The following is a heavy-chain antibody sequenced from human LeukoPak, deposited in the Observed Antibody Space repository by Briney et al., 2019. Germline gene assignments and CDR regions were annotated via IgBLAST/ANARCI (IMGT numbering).Heavy chain of an antibody. Sequence: PGGSLRLSCAASGFTFSSYSMNWVRQAPGRGLEWVSSISSSSSYIYYADSVKGRFTISRDNAKNSLYLQMNSLRAEDTAVYYCARDLDPYYFDYWGQGTLVTVSS. V-gene: IGHV3-21*01. CDR3: ARDLDPYYFDY. D-gene: IGHD3-3*01. CDR2: ISSSSSYI. CDR1: GFTFSSYS. J-gene: IGHJ4*02.